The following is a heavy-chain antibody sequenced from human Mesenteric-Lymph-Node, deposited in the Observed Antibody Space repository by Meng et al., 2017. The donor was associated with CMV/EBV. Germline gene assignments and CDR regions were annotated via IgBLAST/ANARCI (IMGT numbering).Heavy chain of an antibody. CDR2: IDSSSSYK. CDR1: GFTFSTYS. V-gene: IGHV3-21*01. D-gene: IGHD2-2*01. CDR3: ARSPVLLPPAASDAFDV. J-gene: IGHJ3*01. Sequence: GGSLRLSCAASGFTFSTYSMNWVRQAPGKGLEWVSSIDSSSSYKYYADSMKGRFTISRDNAKNSLYLQMNSLRAEDTAVYYCARSPVLLPPAASDAFDVWGQGTLVTVSS.